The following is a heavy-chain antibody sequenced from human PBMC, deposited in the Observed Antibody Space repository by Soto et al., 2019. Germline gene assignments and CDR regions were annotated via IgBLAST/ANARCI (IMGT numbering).Heavy chain of an antibody. CDR1: GYTFTSYY. CDR3: ARLRYSYGSQGFDP. V-gene: IGHV1-8*01. Sequence: GASVKVSCKASGYTFTSYYINWVRQATGQGLEWMGWMNPNSGNTGYAQKFQGRVTMTRNTSISTAYMELSSLRSEDTAVYYCARLRYSYGSQGFDPWGQGTPVTVSS. D-gene: IGHD3-10*01. J-gene: IGHJ5*02. CDR2: MNPNSGNT.